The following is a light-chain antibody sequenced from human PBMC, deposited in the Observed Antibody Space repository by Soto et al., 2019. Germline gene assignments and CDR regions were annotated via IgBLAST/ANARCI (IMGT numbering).Light chain of an antibody. CDR2: GVS. V-gene: IGKV3-20*01. CDR3: QHFVNSLTWT. Sequence: EIVLTQSPGTLSLSPGETATLSCRASQSLTSSYLAWYQQRPGQAPSLLIYGVSSRATGIPDRFSGSGSGTDFTLTITRLEPEDFAVYYCQHFVNSLTWTFGQGTKVDIK. J-gene: IGKJ1*01. CDR1: QSLTSSY.